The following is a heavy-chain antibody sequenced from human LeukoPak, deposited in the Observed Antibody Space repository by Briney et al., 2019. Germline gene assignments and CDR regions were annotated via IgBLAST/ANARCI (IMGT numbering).Heavy chain of an antibody. CDR1: GFTFSIYA. D-gene: IGHD1-26*01. Sequence: PGGPLRLSCAASGFTFSIYAMSWARPAPGKGLEWVSAISGSGGSTYYAHSVKGRFTISRDNSKNTLYLQMSSLRAEDTAVYYCAKGRSDWIVLDAFDIWGQGTMVTVSS. J-gene: IGHJ3*02. CDR2: ISGSGGST. V-gene: IGHV3-23*01. CDR3: AKGRSDWIVLDAFDI.